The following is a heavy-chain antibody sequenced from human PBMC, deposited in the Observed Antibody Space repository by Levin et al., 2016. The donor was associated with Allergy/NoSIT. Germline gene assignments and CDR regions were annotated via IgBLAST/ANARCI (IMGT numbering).Heavy chain of an antibody. D-gene: IGHD3-22*01. Sequence: SETLSLTCTVSGGPIRNGGYYWSWIRQHPGKGLEWIGYMYNSGSTYYNPSLKSRVTISLDTSKNQVSLKLSSVTAADTAVYYCARDDSHDSRALDIWGQGTMVTVSS. J-gene: IGHJ3*02. V-gene: IGHV4-31*03. CDR2: MYNSGST. CDR3: ARDDSHDSRALDI. CDR1: GGPIRNGGYY.